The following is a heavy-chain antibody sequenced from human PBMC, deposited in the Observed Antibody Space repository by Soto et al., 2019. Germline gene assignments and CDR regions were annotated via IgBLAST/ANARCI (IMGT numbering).Heavy chain of an antibody. V-gene: IGHV1-8*01. D-gene: IGHD3-3*01. Sequence: ASVKVSCKASGYTFTSYDINWVRQATGQGLEWMGWMNPNSGNTGYAQKFPGRVTMTRNTSISTAYMELSSLRSEDTAVYYCARGNDFWSGYRNTDFDYWGQGTLVTVSS. CDR3: ARGNDFWSGYRNTDFDY. J-gene: IGHJ4*02. CDR1: GYTFTSYD. CDR2: MNPNSGNT.